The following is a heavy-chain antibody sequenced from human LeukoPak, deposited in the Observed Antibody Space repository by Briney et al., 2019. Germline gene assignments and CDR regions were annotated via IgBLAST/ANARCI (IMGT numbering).Heavy chain of an antibody. CDR1: GGTFSSYT. CDR2: IIPILGIA. Sequence: SVKVSCKASGGTFSSYTISWVRQAPGQGLEWMGRIIPILGIANYAQKFQGRVTITADKSTSTAYMELSSLRSEGTAVYYCARAVRGVDTAMVGYNWFDPWGQGTLVTVSS. CDR3: ARAVRGVDTAMVGYNWFDP. J-gene: IGHJ5*02. V-gene: IGHV1-69*02. D-gene: IGHD5-18*01.